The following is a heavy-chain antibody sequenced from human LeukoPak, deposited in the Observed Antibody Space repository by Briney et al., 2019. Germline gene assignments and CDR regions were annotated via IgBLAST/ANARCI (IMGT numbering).Heavy chain of an antibody. V-gene: IGHV3-66*02. Sequence: GGSLRLSCAAPGFTVSSNYMSWVRQAPGKGLEWVSVIYSGGSTYYADSVKGRFTISRDNSKNTLYLQMNSLRAEDTAVYYCARDGATRHFDYWGQGTLVTVSS. CDR1: GFTVSSNY. CDR3: ARDGATRHFDY. D-gene: IGHD1-26*01. J-gene: IGHJ4*02. CDR2: IYSGGST.